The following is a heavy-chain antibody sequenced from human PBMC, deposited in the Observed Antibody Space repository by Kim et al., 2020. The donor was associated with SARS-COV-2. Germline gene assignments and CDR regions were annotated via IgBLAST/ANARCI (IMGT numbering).Heavy chain of an antibody. CDR3: ARDMLPELLWFGELSVYYGMDV. CDR1: GYTFTGYY. Sequence: ASVKVSCKASGYTFTGYYMHWVRQAPGQGLEWMGWINPNSGGTNYAQKFQGWVTMTRDTSISTAYMELSRLRSDDTAVYYCARDMLPELLWFGELSVYYGMDVWGQGTTVTVSS. V-gene: IGHV1-2*04. D-gene: IGHD3-10*01. J-gene: IGHJ6*02. CDR2: INPNSGGT.